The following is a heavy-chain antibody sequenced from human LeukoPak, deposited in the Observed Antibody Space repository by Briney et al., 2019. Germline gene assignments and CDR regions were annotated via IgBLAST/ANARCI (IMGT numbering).Heavy chain of an antibody. J-gene: IGHJ4*02. CDR2: IYPGDSDT. Sequence: GESLKISCKGSGYSFTSYWIGWVRQMPGKGLEWLGIIYPGDSDTRYSPSFQGQVTISADKSISTAYLQWSSLKASDTAMYYCATYSGRFSSSWYNSGFDYWGQGTLVTVSS. CDR1: GYSFTSYW. CDR3: ATYSGRFSSSWYNSGFDY. V-gene: IGHV5-51*01. D-gene: IGHD6-13*01.